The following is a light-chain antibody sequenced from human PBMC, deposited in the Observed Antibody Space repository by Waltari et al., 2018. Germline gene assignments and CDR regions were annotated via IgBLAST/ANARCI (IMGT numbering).Light chain of an antibody. CDR3: QQRSNWPPTWT. Sequence: EIVLTQSPATLSLSPGERATLSCRASQSVSSYLAWYQQKPGQAPRLLIYDASSSATGIPARFSGSGSGTVFTLTISSLEPEDFAVYYCQQRSNWPPTWTFGQGTKVEIK. CDR1: QSVSSY. CDR2: DAS. V-gene: IGKV3-11*01. J-gene: IGKJ1*01.